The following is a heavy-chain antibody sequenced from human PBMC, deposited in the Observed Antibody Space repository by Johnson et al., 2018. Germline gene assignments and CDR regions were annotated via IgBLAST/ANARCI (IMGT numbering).Heavy chain of an antibody. J-gene: IGHJ6*03. CDR2: INWNGGST. V-gene: IGHV3-20*01. CDR3: AGDGTEGYDFWSGRHTRRNYYYYMDV. D-gene: IGHD3-3*01. Sequence: EVQLVESGGGLVQPGGSLRLSCAVSGFTFSTYLMHWVRQAPGKGLVWVSGINWNGGSTGYADSVKGRFTISRDNAKNSLYLQMNSLRAEDRALYHCAGDGTEGYDFWSGRHTRRNYYYYMDVWGKGTTVTVSS. CDR1: GFTFSTYL.